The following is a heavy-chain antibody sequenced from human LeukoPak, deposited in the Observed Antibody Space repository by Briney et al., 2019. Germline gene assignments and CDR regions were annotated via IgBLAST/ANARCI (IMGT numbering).Heavy chain of an antibody. CDR2: ISGSGGST. J-gene: IGHJ5*02. V-gene: IGHV3-23*01. Sequence: GGSLRLSCAASGFIFSSYGMSWVRQAPGKGLEWVSAISGSGGSTYYADSVKGRFTISRDNSKNTLYLQMNSLRAEDTAVYYCAKGSSLNWFDPWGQGTLVTVSS. CDR1: GFIFSSYG. D-gene: IGHD6-13*01. CDR3: AKGSSLNWFDP.